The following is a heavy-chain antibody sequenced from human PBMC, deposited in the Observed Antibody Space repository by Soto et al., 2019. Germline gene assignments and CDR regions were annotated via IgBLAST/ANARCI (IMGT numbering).Heavy chain of an antibody. Sequence: QVQLVQSGAEVKKPGSSVKVSCKASGGTFSSYTISWVRQAPGQGLEWMGRTIPIFGTANYAQKFQGRVTITADESTSTAYMELSSLRCEYTAVYYCAAHIYCSGSYYRGGNWFDPWGQGTLVTVSS. CDR1: GGTFSSYT. CDR3: AAHIYCSGSYYRGGNWFDP. V-gene: IGHV1-69*18. CDR2: TIPIFGTA. D-gene: IGHD3-10*01. J-gene: IGHJ5*02.